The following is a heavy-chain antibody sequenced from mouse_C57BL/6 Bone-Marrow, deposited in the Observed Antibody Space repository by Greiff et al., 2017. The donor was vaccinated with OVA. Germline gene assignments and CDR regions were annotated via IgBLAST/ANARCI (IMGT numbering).Heavy chain of an antibody. CDR3: ARSTVVENYLDY. CDR2: IDPNSGGT. Sequence: VQLQQPGAELVKPGASVKLSCKASGYTFTSYWMHWVKQRPGRGLEWIGRIDPNSGGTKYNEKFKGKATLTVDTPSSTAYMQLSSLTSADSAVYDCARSTVVENYLDYWGQGTTLTVSS. D-gene: IGHD1-1*01. J-gene: IGHJ2*01. V-gene: IGHV1-72*01. CDR1: GYTFTSYW.